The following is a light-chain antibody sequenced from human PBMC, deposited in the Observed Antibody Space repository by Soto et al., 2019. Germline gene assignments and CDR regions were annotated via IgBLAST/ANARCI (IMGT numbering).Light chain of an antibody. Sequence: EIVLTQSPGTLSLSPGERATLSCRASQSVSSYLAWYQQKPGQPPRLLIYGASSRATGIPDRFSGSGSGTEFTLTISRLEPEDFAVYYCQQYGSSPWTFGQGTKVDIK. CDR1: QSVSSY. J-gene: IGKJ1*01. CDR3: QQYGSSPWT. V-gene: IGKV3-20*01. CDR2: GAS.